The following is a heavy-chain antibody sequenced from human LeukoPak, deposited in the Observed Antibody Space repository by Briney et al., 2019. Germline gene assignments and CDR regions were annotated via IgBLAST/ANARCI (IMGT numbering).Heavy chain of an antibody. D-gene: IGHD2/OR15-2a*01. CDR2: IKPSSGDT. CDR1: GYTFSGDQ. CDR3: ARKSAGFLTA. V-gene: IGHV1-2*02. J-gene: IGHJ5*02. Sequence: ASVKVSCKASGYTFSGDQIYWLRQAPGQGLEWVGWIKPSSGDTLYEQKFQGRVTMTRDKSISSAYMELSSLRSDDTAVYYCARKSAGFLTAWGQGTLVAVSS.